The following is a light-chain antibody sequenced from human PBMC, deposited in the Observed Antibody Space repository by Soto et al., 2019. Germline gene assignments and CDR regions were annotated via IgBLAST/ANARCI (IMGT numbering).Light chain of an antibody. J-gene: IGKJ2*01. CDR2: GAS. Sequence: EIVRTQSPATLSVSPGESATLSCRASQSISSELAWYQQKPDQPPRLLIYGASTRATGVPARFTGSGSGSDFTLTVSGLQSEDFAVYYCQQGHNWPLTFGQGTRLEI. CDR1: QSISSE. V-gene: IGKV3-15*01. CDR3: QQGHNWPLT.